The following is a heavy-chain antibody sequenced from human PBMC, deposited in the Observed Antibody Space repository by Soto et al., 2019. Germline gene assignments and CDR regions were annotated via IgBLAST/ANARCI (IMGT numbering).Heavy chain of an antibody. CDR2: IIPIFGTA. J-gene: IGHJ4*02. V-gene: IGHV1-69*13. Sequence: SVKVSCKASGGTFSSYAISWVRQAPGQGLEWMGGIIPIFGTANYAQKFQGRVTITADESTSTAYMELSSLRSEDTAVYYCARTGLRYYDSSGSFDSWGQGTLVPVS. D-gene: IGHD3-22*01. CDR1: GGTFSSYA. CDR3: ARTGLRYYDSSGSFDS.